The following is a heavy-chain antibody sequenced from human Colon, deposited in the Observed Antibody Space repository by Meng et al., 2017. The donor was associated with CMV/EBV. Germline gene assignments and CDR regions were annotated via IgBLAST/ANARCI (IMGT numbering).Heavy chain of an antibody. J-gene: IGHJ4*02. D-gene: IGHD5-12*01. CDR3: VRGGYSGTQTGGVQEY. CDR2: ISTNRNT. Sequence: PGPGPGLVKPSETLSLTCTVSGGSISTYHWSWIRQPAGEGLEWLGRISTNRNTDYNPSLNSRATIWLDTSNNQFSLKLTSVTAADTAVYYCVRGGYSGTQTGGVQEYWGQGTLVTVSS. CDR1: GGSISTYH. V-gene: IGHV4-4*07.